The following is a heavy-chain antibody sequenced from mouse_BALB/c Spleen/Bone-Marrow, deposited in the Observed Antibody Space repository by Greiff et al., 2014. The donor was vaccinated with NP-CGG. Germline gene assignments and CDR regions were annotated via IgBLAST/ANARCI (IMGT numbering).Heavy chain of an antibody. CDR3: TRELTGAWFAY. J-gene: IGHJ3*01. CDR1: GFTFSRYA. V-gene: IGHV5-9-1*01. Sequence: EVMLVESGGGLVKPGGSLKLSCAASGFTFSRYAMSWVRQTPEKRLEWVATIISGSYTYYPDSVKGRFTISRDNAKNTLYLQMSSLRSEDAAMYYCTRELTGAWFAYWGQGTLVTVSA. D-gene: IGHD4-1*01. CDR2: IISGSYT.